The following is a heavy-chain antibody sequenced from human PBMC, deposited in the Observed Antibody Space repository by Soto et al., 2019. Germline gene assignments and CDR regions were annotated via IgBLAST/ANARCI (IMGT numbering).Heavy chain of an antibody. CDR2: ISYDGSNK. Sequence: QVQLVESGGGVVQPGRSLRLSCAASGFTFSSYAMHWVRQAPGKGLEWVAVISYDGSNKYYADSVKGRFTISRDNSKNTLYLQMNSLRAEDTAVYYCSKGSGYSFGLLDHWGQGTLVTVSS. CDR1: GFTFSSYA. V-gene: IGHV3-30-3*01. D-gene: IGHD5-18*01. J-gene: IGHJ4*02. CDR3: SKGSGYSFGLLDH.